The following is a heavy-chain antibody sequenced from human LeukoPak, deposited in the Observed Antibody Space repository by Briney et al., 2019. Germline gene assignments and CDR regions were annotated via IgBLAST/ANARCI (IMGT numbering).Heavy chain of an antibody. J-gene: IGHJ4*02. CDR2: FDPEDGET. D-gene: IGHD3-10*01. V-gene: IGHV1-24*01. CDR1: GYTLTELS. Sequence: ASVKVSCKVSGYTLTELSMHWVRQAPGKGLEWMGGFDPEDGETIYAQKFQGRVTMTEDTSTDTAYMELSSLRSEDTAVYYCATGLIRPTLWFGELLGDYWGQGTLVTVSS. CDR3: ATGLIRPTLWFGELLGDY.